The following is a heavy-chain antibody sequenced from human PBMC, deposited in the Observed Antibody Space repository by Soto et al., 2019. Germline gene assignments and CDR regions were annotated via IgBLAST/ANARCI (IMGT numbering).Heavy chain of an antibody. CDR3: AAGGGLPRYY. J-gene: IGHJ4*02. CDR1: GGSITSSTNW. CDR2: IYHSGSK. V-gene: IGHV4-4*02. Sequence: SETLSLTRAVAGGSITSSTNWWSWVRQPPGKGLEWIGEIYHSGSKNYNPSLKSRVTISVDKSKNQFSLKLSSVTAADTAVYYCAAGGGLPRYYWGQGTLVTGSS. D-gene: IGHD5-12*01.